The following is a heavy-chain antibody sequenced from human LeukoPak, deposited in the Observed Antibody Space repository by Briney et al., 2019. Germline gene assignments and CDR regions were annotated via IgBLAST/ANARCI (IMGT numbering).Heavy chain of an antibody. CDR1: GGSISNGDYY. CDR2: IYYSGST. CDR3: ARGYCSSTSCQRGHNWFDP. Sequence: SQTLSLTCTVSGGSISNGDYYWSWIRQPPGKGLEWIGYIYYSGSTNYNPSLKSRVTISVDTSKNQFSLKLSSVTAADTAVYYCARGYCSSTSCQRGHNWFDPWGQGTLVTVSS. J-gene: IGHJ5*02. V-gene: IGHV4-61*08. D-gene: IGHD2-2*01.